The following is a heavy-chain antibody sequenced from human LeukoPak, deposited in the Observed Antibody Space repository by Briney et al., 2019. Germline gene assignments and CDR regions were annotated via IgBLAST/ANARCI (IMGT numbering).Heavy chain of an antibody. D-gene: IGHD2-2*01. V-gene: IGHV5-51*01. CDR3: ARHGCRSTSCFIGD. Sequence: GESLKISCKGPRHSFHSQWIGWVRQMPGKGLEWMGIIYPGDSDTRYSPSFQGQVTISADKSISTAYLQWSSLKASDTAMYYCARHGCRSTSCFIGDWGQGTLVTVSS. J-gene: IGHJ4*02. CDR1: RHSFHSQW. CDR2: IYPGDSDT.